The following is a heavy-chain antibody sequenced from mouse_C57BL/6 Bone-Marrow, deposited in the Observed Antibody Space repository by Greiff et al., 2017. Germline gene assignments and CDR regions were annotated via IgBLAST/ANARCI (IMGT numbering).Heavy chain of an antibody. V-gene: IGHV1-82*01. Sequence: VKLVESGPELVKPGASVKISCKASGYAFSSSWMNWVKQRPGKGLEWIGRIYPGDGDTNYNGKFKGKATLTADKSSSTAYMQLSSLTSEDSAVYFCAREEDYAMDYWGQGTSVTGSS. CDR3: AREEDYAMDY. CDR1: GYAFSSSW. CDR2: IYPGDGDT. J-gene: IGHJ4*01.